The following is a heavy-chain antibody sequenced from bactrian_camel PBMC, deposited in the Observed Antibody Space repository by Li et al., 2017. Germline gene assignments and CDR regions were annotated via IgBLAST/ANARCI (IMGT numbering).Heavy chain of an antibody. CDR1: EDIASSNN. CDR3: AADEDVVVVATATAVNY. Sequence: QVQLVESGGASVQPGGSLNLSCVASEDIASSNNIGWLRQPPGKEREGVATIESNGRTDYADFVKGRFTISKDRVKQILYLEMNDLKSDDTAMYYCAADEDVVVVATATAVNYWGQGTQVTVS. D-gene: IGHD2*01. J-gene: IGHJ4*01. V-gene: IGHV3S53*01. CDR2: IESNGRT.